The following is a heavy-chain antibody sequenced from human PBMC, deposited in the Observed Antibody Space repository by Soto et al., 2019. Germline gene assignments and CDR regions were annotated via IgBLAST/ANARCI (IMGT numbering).Heavy chain of an antibody. D-gene: IGHD3-22*01. J-gene: IGHJ6*02. CDR1: GGSISSSSYY. CDR3: ARHVGSGYNHYYGMDV. Sequence: QLQLQESGPGLVKPSETLSLTCTVSGGSISSSSYYWGWIRQPPEKGLEWIGTIYYSGSTYYNPSLQSRVAISEDTPKNQFSLKLTSVTAADTAVYYCARHVGSGYNHYYGMDVWGQGTTVTVPS. CDR2: IYYSGST. V-gene: IGHV4-39*01.